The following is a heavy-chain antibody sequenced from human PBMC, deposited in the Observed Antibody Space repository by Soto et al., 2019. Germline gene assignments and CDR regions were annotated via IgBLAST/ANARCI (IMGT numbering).Heavy chain of an antibody. D-gene: IGHD3-22*01. CDR1: GFTFSSYG. Sequence: GGSLRLSCAASGFTFSSYGMHWVRQAPGKGLEWVAVIWYDGSNKYYADSVKGRFTISRDNSKNTLYLQMNSLRAEDTAVYYCARAMVVMGYYDSSGVYRGYYYYYGMDVWGQGTTVTVSS. CDR2: IWYDGSNK. J-gene: IGHJ6*02. V-gene: IGHV3-33*01. CDR3: ARAMVVMGYYDSSGVYRGYYYYYGMDV.